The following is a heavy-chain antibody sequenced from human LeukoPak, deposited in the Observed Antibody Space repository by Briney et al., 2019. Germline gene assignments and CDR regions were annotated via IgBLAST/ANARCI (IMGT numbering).Heavy chain of an antibody. CDR1: GFTFSAST. CDR2: VRDKGSNYAT. CDR3: TGLSGDYGFDY. J-gene: IGHJ4*02. Sequence: GALPLSCAASGFTFSASTVYWVRQASGKGLEWVGRVRDKGSNYATAYGASVKGRFTISRDDSKYTAYLQMNSLKTEDTAVYYCTGLSGDYGFDYWGQGTLVTVSS. D-gene: IGHD4-17*01. V-gene: IGHV3-73*01.